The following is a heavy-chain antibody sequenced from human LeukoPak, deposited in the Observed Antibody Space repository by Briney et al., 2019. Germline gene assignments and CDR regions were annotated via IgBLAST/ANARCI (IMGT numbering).Heavy chain of an antibody. Sequence: ASVKVSCKASGYTFTNYDINWMRQAIGHGLEWMGWMNPNSGNTEYAQKFQGRVTMTRNTSMSTAYMDLSSLTSEDTAVYYCVRRGRYDSSGYYYILDFWGQGSLVTVSS. J-gene: IGHJ4*02. D-gene: IGHD3-22*01. CDR3: VRRGRYDSSGYYYILDF. V-gene: IGHV1-8*01. CDR1: GYTFTNYD. CDR2: MNPNSGNT.